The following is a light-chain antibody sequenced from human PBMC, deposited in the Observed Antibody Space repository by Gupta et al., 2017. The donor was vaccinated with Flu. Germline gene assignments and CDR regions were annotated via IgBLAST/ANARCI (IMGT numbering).Light chain of an antibody. V-gene: IGKV1-9*01. Sequence: DIQLTHSPCFLSASVGDSVTLTCRARRGIRNYLDWYQQKPGKAPKLLIYAASTWQSGVPSRCSGSGSGSEFTLTISSLQPEDFATYYCQHLNNSPYDFGQGTKMDIK. CDR1: RGIRNY. CDR3: QHLNNSPYD. J-gene: IGKJ2*01. CDR2: AAS.